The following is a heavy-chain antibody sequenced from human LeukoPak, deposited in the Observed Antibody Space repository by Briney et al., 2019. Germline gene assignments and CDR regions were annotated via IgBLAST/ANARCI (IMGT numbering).Heavy chain of an antibody. V-gene: IGHV4-59*01. CDR3: ARGPRAPRYDFWSGYFFDY. Sequence: PSETLSLTCTVSGGSISSYYWSWIRQPPGKGLEWIGYIYYSGSTNYNLSLKSRVTISVDTSKNQFSLKLSSVTAADTAVYYCARGPRAPRYDFWSGYFFDYWGQGTLVTVSS. CDR2: IYYSGST. J-gene: IGHJ4*02. D-gene: IGHD3-3*01. CDR1: GGSISSYY.